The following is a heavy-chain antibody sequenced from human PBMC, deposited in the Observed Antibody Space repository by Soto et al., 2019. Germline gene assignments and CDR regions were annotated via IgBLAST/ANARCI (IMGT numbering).Heavy chain of an antibody. CDR1: GGSISSSYW. J-gene: IGHJ6*02. CDR3: ARVSGSYYYGMDV. Sequence: QVQLQESGPGLVKPSGTLSLTCAVSGGSISSSYWWSWVRQPPGKGLEWIGEIYHSGSTNYNTSLKSRVTISVDKSKNQFSLTVPSVTAADTAVYYCARVSGSYYYGMDVWGQGTTVTVSS. V-gene: IGHV4-4*02. CDR2: IYHSGST.